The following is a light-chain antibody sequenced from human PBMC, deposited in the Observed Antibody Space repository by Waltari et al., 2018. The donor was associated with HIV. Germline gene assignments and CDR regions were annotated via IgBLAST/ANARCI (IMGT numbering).Light chain of an antibody. CDR1: SSDVGSYNI. CDR2: DVT. CDR3: SSFTSSSTVV. Sequence: QSALTQPPSVSGSPGQSVTISCTGTSSDVGSYNIVSWYQQSPGTAPKLMVYDVTYRPSGVPERFSGSKSGNTASLTISGLQAEDEADYYCSSFTSSSTVVFGGGTKLTVL. J-gene: IGLJ3*02. V-gene: IGLV2-18*02.